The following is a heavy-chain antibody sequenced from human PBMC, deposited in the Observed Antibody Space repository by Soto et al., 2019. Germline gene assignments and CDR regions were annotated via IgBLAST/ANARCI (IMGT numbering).Heavy chain of an antibody. J-gene: IGHJ4*02. CDR3: ARDADAAPGL. Sequence: SETLSLTCTVSGVSMSNSNYYWSWIRQPPGKGLEWIGYISHSGSTFYNPSLENRHNMSIDTPKSQFYLKLSIVSDADTAVYYCARDADAAPGLWGPG. CDR1: GVSMSNSNYY. D-gene: IGHD6-13*01. V-gene: IGHV4-30-4*01. CDR2: ISHSGST.